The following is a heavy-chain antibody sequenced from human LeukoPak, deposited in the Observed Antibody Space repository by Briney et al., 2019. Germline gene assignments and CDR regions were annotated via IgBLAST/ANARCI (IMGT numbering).Heavy chain of an antibody. CDR2: IYSGGST. CDR1: GFTVSSNY. Sequence: PGGSLRLSCAASGFTVSSNYMSWVRQAPGKGLEWVSVIYSGGSTYYADSVKGRFTISRDNSKNTLYLQMNSLRAEDTAVYYCARAKWGSDFDYWGQGALVIVSS. CDR3: ARAKWGSDFDY. V-gene: IGHV3-66*02. J-gene: IGHJ4*02. D-gene: IGHD1-26*01.